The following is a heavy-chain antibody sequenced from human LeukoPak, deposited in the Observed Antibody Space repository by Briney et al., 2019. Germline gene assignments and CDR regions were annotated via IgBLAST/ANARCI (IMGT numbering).Heavy chain of an antibody. D-gene: IGHD3-10*01. CDR3: ASFGSGTSVDY. CDR1: GFTFSSYA. V-gene: IGHV3-30-3*01. J-gene: IGHJ4*02. CDR2: ISYDGSNK. Sequence: GGSLRLSCAASGFTFSSYAMHWVRQAPGKGLEWVAVISYDGSNKYYADSVKGRFTISRDNSKNTLYLQMNSLRAEDTAAYYCASFGSGTSVDYWGQGTLVTVSS.